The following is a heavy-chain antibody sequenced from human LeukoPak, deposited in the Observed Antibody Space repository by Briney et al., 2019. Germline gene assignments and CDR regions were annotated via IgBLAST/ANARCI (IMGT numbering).Heavy chain of an antibody. CDR1: GGSFSGYH. CDR3: AKGKYDNSDYSGGWYYFDY. J-gene: IGHJ4*02. D-gene: IGHD3-22*01. V-gene: IGHV4-34*01. Sequence: PSETLSLTCAVFGGSFSGYHWTWIRQSPGKGLEWIGRINHSGSANYNRSLKSRVTITIASSKNEFSLELSSVTAADSAMYYCAKGKYDNSDYSGGWYYFDYWGQGSLVTVSS. CDR2: INHSGSA.